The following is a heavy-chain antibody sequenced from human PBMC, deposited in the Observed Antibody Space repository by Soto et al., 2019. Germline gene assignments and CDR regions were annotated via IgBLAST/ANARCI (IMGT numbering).Heavy chain of an antibody. Sequence: VQLLESGGGLVQPGGSLRLSCAASGFTFSSYAMSWVRQAPGKGLEWVSAISGSGGSTYYADSVKGRFTISRDNSKNTLYLQMNSLRAEDTAVYYCANTLRFLEWLLDYWGQGTLVTVSS. V-gene: IGHV3-23*01. CDR2: ISGSGGST. J-gene: IGHJ4*02. CDR3: ANTLRFLEWLLDY. D-gene: IGHD3-3*01. CDR1: GFTFSSYA.